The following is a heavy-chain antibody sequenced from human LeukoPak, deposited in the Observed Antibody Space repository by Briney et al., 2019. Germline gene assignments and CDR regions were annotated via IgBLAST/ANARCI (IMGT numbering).Heavy chain of an antibody. J-gene: IGHJ4*02. CDR3: ARGPRSDY. V-gene: IGHV4-59*01. CDR2: IYYSGST. Sequence: SETLSLTCTVSGGSISSYDWSWIRQPPGKGLEWVGYIYYSGSTNYNPSLKSRVTISIDTSKNQCSLKLSSVTAADTAVYYCARGPRSDYWGQGTLVTVSS. CDR1: GGSISSYD.